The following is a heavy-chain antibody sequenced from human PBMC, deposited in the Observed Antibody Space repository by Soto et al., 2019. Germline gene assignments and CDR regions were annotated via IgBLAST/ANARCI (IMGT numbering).Heavy chain of an antibody. CDR2: IYYSGST. D-gene: IGHD7-27*01. CDR3: ARDNSELGISPHFDY. CDR1: GGSISGGGYY. V-gene: IGHV4-31*03. Sequence: KSSETLSLTCTVSGGSISGGGYYWSWIRQHPGKGLEWIGYIYYSGSTYYNPSLKSRVTISVDTSKNQFSLKLSSVTAADTAVYYCARDNSELGISPHFDYWGQGTLVTVSS. J-gene: IGHJ4*02.